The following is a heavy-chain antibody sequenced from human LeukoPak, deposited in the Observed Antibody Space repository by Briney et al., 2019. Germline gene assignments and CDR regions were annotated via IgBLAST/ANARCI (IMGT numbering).Heavy chain of an antibody. V-gene: IGHV3-30*18. J-gene: IGHJ4*02. CDR3: AKDTGRTTKFTTGDDGY. CDR2: ISYDGTYK. CDR1: GFTFSSYG. D-gene: IGHD3-9*01. Sequence: GGSLRLSCAASGFTFSSYGMHWVRQAPGKGLEWVAFISYDGTYKFHADSVKGRFTISRDNSENTLYLQMNSLSAEDTAVYHCAKDTGRTTKFTTGDDGYWGQGTLVTVSS.